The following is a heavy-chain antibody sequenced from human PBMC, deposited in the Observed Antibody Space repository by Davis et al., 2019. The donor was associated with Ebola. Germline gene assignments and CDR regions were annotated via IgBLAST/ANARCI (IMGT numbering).Heavy chain of an antibody. V-gene: IGHV1-8*01. CDR3: ARDGTYGDYELGPLDY. CDR1: GYTFTSYD. J-gene: IGHJ4*02. Sequence: ASVKVSCKASGYTFTSYDINWVRQATGQGLEWMGWMNPNSGNTGYAQKFQGRVTMTRNTSISTAYMELSSLRSEDTAVYYCARDGTYGDYELGPLDYWGQGTLVTVSS. D-gene: IGHD4-17*01. CDR2: MNPNSGNT.